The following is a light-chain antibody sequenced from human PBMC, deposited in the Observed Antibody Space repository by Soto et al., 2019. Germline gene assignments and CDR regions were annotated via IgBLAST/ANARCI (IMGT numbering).Light chain of an antibody. J-gene: IGKJ5*01. CDR3: QQYNSYST. CDR1: QSISSW. CDR2: KAS. Sequence: DIQMTQSPSTLSASVGDRVTITCRASQSISSWLAWYQQKPGKAPKVLIHKASSLESGVPSRFSSSGSGTEFTLTISSLQPDDFATYYCQQYNSYSTFGQGTRLEIK. V-gene: IGKV1-5*03.